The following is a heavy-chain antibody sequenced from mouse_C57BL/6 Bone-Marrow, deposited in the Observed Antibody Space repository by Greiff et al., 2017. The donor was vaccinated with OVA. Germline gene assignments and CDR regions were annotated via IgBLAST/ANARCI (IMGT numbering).Heavy chain of an antibody. CDR3: ARREGAGLPYYYAMDY. CDR1: GFTFSDYY. V-gene: IGHV5-12*01. CDR2: ISNGGGST. J-gene: IGHJ4*01. Sequence: DVKLVESGGGLVQPGGSLKLSCAASGFTFSDYYMYWVRQTPEKRLEWVAYISNGGGSTYYPDTVKGRFTISRDNAKNTLYLQMSRLKSEDTAMYYCARREGAGLPYYYAMDYWGQGTSVTVSS.